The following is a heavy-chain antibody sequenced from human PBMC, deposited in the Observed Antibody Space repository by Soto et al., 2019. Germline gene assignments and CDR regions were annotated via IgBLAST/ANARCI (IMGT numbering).Heavy chain of an antibody. D-gene: IGHD7-27*01. CDR1: GYTFTSND. V-gene: IGHV1-8*01. CDR3: AGGPPNWGFDF. Sequence: QVQLVQSGAEVKKPGASVKVSGKASGYTFTSNDINWVRQATGQGFEWMGWMSPKSGDTGYAQKFQGRVTMTRDTSLSTAYMELSSLRSEDTAVYYCAGGPPNWGFDFWGQGTLVTVPS. CDR2: MSPKSGDT. J-gene: IGHJ4*02.